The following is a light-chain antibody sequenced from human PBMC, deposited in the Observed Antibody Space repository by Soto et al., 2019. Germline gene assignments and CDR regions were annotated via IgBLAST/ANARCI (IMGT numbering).Light chain of an antibody. V-gene: IGKV3-11*01. CDR3: QQRDIWPPLT. CDR1: QSVGIY. J-gene: IGKJ4*01. Sequence: VLTQSPVTLSLSPGETATLFCKASQSVGIYLGWFQQKPGQAPRVLIYDATNRAGGVPDRFSGSGSGTDFTHTIRSLEAEHSAVYYCQQRDIWPPLTFGGGTKLEIK. CDR2: DAT.